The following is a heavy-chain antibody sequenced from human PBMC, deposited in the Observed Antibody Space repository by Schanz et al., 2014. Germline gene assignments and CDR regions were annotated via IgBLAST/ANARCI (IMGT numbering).Heavy chain of an antibody. V-gene: IGHV3-30*18. CDR1: GFTFSGYG. J-gene: IGHJ6*02. CDR2: ISYDGRHK. Sequence: QVQLVESGGGVVQPGRSLRLSCAASGFTFSGYGMHWVRQAPGKGLEWVAIISYDGRHKNYADSVKGRFTISRDNSKNTLHLQMNTLSVEDTAVYYCAKDDTQVNGMDVWGQGTTVTVSS. CDR3: AKDDTQVNGMDV.